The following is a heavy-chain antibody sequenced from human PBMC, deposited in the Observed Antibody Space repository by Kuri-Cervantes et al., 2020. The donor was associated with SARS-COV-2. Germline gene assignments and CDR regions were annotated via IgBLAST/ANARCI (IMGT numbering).Heavy chain of an antibody. D-gene: IGHD3-9*01. CDR1: GFPFSSYS. CDR3: ARDPTAGRLRYFDWFSSGPSNYYGMDV. J-gene: IGHJ6*02. V-gene: IGHV3-21*01. CDR2: ISSSSSYI. Sequence: GGSLRLSCAASGFPFSSYSLNWVRQPPGKGLEWVSSISSSSSYIYYADSVKGRFTISRDNAKNSLYLQMNSLRAEDTAVYYCARDPTAGRLRYFDWFSSGPSNYYGMDVWGQGTTVTVSS.